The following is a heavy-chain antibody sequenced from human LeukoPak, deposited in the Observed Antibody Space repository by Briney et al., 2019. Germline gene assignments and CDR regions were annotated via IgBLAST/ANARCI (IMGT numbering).Heavy chain of an antibody. CDR1: GGSFSGYY. CDR3: AREMQQLDDY. J-gene: IGHJ4*02. V-gene: IGHV4-34*01. Sequence: SETLSLTCAVYGGSFSGYYWSWIRQPPGKGLEWIGEINHSGSTNYNPSLKSRVTISVDTSKNQFSLKLSSVTAADTAVYYCAREMQQLDDYWGQGTLVTVPS. CDR2: INHSGST. D-gene: IGHD6-13*01.